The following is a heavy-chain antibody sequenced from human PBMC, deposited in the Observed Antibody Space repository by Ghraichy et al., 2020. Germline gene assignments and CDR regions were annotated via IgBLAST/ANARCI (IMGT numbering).Heavy chain of an antibody. J-gene: IGHJ4*02. CDR2: IYYSGST. CDR3: ARAPEGPYDFWSGYPYYFDY. Sequence: SETLSLTCTISGGSISSNQWTWIRQPPGKGLEWIGYIYYSGSTNYNPSLKSRVTISVDTSKNQFSLKLSSVTAADTAVYYCARAPEGPYDFWSGYPYYFDYWGQGTLGTVSS. D-gene: IGHD3-3*01. CDR1: GGSISSNQ. V-gene: IGHV4-59*01.